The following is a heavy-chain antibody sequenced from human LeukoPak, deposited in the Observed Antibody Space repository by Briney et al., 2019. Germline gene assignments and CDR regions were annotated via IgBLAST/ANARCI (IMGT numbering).Heavy chain of an antibody. CDR3: ARDIVAVAFPDHYYYYGMDV. CDR1: GFTFSSYS. D-gene: IGHD5-12*01. J-gene: IGHJ6*02. CDR2: ISSSSSYI. V-gene: IGHV3-21*01. Sequence: SGGSLRLSCAASGFTFSSYSMNWVRQAPGKGLEWVSSISSSSSYIYYADSVKGRFTISRDNAKNSLYLQMNSLRAEDTAVYYCARDIVAVAFPDHYYYYGMDVWGQGTTVTVSS.